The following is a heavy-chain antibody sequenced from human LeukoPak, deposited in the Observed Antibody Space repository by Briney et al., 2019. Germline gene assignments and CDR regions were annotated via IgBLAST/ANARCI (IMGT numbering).Heavy chain of an antibody. J-gene: IGHJ4*02. CDR1: GGSFSGYY. V-gene: IGHV4-34*01. Sequence: KASETLSLTCAVYGGSFSGYYWSWIRQPPGKGLEWIGEINHSGSTNYNPSLKSRVTISVDTSKNQFSLKLSSVTAADTAVYYCAREVSMIASIPFDYWGQGTLVTVSS. D-gene: IGHD3-22*01. CDR2: INHSGST. CDR3: AREVSMIASIPFDY.